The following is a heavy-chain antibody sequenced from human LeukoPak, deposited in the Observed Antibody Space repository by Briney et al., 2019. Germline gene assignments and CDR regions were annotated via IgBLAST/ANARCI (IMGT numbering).Heavy chain of an antibody. Sequence: PGGSLRLSCAASGFTVRYSYMSWVRQAPGKGLEWVCNIYGGGDTHYADSMKGRFTISRENAKNSLYLQMNSLRAGDTAVYYCARDRGGGHMDVWGKGTTVTISS. CDR1: GFTVRYSY. J-gene: IGHJ6*03. V-gene: IGHV3-53*01. CDR2: IYGGGDT. CDR3: ARDRGGGHMDV. D-gene: IGHD2-15*01.